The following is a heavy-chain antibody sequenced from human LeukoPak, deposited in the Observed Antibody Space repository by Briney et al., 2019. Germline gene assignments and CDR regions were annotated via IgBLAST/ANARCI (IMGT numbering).Heavy chain of an antibody. V-gene: IGHV4-39*07. Sequence: SETLSLTCTVSGGSISSSSYYWGWIRQPPGKGLEWIGSIYYSGSTYYNPSLKSRVTISVDTSKNQFSLRLSSVTAADTAVYYCARGGRRWFGELFDYWGQGTLVTVSS. CDR2: IYYSGST. CDR3: ARGGRRWFGELFDY. J-gene: IGHJ4*02. CDR1: GGSISSSSYY. D-gene: IGHD3-10*01.